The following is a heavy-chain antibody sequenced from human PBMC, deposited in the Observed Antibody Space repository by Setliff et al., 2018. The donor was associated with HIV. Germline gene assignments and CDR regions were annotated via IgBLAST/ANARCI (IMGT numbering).Heavy chain of an antibody. CDR1: GFTFGSYA. J-gene: IGHJ6*02. D-gene: IGHD2-15*01. CDR2: ISGSGDST. V-gene: IGHV3-23*01. CDR3: AKTLPTLYPPHDYYFAMDV. Sequence: GGSLRLSCAPSGFTFGSYAMSWVRQAPGKGLEWVSVISGSGDSTFYADSLKGRFTISRDNSKNTLYLQMNSLRAEDTAVYYCAKTLPTLYPPHDYYFAMDVWGQGTTVTVSS.